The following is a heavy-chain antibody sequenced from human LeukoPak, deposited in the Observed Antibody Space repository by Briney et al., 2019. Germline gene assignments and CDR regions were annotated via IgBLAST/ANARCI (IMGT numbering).Heavy chain of an antibody. D-gene: IGHD3-22*01. V-gene: IGHV3-49*04. Sequence: GGSLRLSCTASGFTFGEYAISWVRQAPGKGLGWVGFICKKGYGGTMDYAASVRGRFTISRDDSKSIAYLQMNSLKTEDTAVYYCTTDQNYYYDSSGYYYWGQGTLVTVSS. CDR1: GFTFGEYA. CDR3: TTDQNYYYDSSGYYY. J-gene: IGHJ4*02. CDR2: ICKKGYGGTM.